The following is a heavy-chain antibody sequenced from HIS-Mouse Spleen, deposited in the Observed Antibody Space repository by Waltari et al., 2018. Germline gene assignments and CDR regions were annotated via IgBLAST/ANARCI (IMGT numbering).Heavy chain of an antibody. Sequence: QVQLVESGGGVVQPGRSLRLPCSASGFTFSSYARLWVRQAPGKGLEWVAVISYDGSNKYYADSVKGRFTISRDNSKNTLYLQMNSLRAEDTAVYYCAREIPYSSSWYDWYFDLWGRGTLVTVSS. CDR2: ISYDGSNK. J-gene: IGHJ2*01. CDR1: GFTFSSYA. D-gene: IGHD6-13*01. V-gene: IGHV3-30-3*01. CDR3: AREIPYSSSWYDWYFDL.